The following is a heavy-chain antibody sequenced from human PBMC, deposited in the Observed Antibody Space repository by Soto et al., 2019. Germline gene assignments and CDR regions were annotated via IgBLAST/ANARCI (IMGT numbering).Heavy chain of an antibody. J-gene: IGHJ4*02. CDR2: IGYDGSRE. CDR3: MRFSDQTCDY. Sequence: QVQLVESGGGVVQPGRSLRLSCAASGFTFSGHGMHWVRQAPGQGLEWVAGIGYDGSREFYADSVKGRFSISRDNSKNTLYLQMNNLSAEDTGIFYCMRFSDQTCDYGGQGTLVAVSS. CDR1: GFTFSGHG. V-gene: IGHV3-33*01. D-gene: IGHD2-2*01.